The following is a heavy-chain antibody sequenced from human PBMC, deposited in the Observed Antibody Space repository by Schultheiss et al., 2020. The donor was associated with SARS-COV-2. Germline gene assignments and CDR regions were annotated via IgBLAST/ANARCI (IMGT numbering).Heavy chain of an antibody. D-gene: IGHD3-3*01. J-gene: IGHJ6*02. Sequence: GGSLRLSCAASGFTFSSYDMHWVRQATGRGLEWVSAIGTAGDPFYPDSVKGRFTISRDNSKNTLYLQMNSLRAEDTAVYYCARDSRDVITIFGVDIGFGYYYYGMDVWGQGTTVTVSS. CDR3: ARDSRDVITIFGVDIGFGYYYYGMDV. CDR1: GFTFSSYD. V-gene: IGHV3-13*05. CDR2: IGTAGDP.